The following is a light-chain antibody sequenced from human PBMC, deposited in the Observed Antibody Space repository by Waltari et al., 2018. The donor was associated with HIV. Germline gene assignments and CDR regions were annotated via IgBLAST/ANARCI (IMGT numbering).Light chain of an antibody. CDR3: QQRSSWPPT. J-gene: IGKJ4*01. CDR1: QSVSSH. V-gene: IGKV3-11*01. Sequence: EIVLTQSPATVSLSPGERATLSCRASQSVSSHFAWYQQKPGQAPRVVIYDAVNRAPGIPARFSGSGSGTDFTLTISSVKAEDFATYYCQQRSSWPPTFGGGTKVEIK. CDR2: DAV.